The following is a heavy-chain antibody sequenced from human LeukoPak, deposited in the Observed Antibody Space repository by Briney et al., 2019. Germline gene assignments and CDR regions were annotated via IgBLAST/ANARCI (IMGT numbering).Heavy chain of an antibody. V-gene: IGHV4-59*12. Sequence: SETLSLTCTVSGGSISSYYWSWIRQPPGKGLEWIGYIYYSGSTNYNPSLKSRVTISVDTSKNQFSLKLSSVTAADTAVYYCARGITMIVVVTQYNWFDPWGQGTLVTVSS. J-gene: IGHJ5*02. CDR3: ARGITMIVVVTQYNWFDP. CDR1: GGSISSYY. D-gene: IGHD3-22*01. CDR2: IYYSGST.